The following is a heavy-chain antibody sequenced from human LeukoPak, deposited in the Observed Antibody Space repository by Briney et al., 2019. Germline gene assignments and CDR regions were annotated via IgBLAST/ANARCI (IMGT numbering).Heavy chain of an antibody. CDR3: ARVRFSSGWYIAFDI. V-gene: IGHV1-46*01. Sequence: GASVKVSCKASGYTFTSYYVHWVRQAPGQGLEWMGIINPSGGSTTYAQQFQGRLTMTRDTSTTTVYMELSSLRSEDTAVYYCARVRFSSGWYIAFDIWGQGTMVTVSS. CDR1: GYTFTSYY. J-gene: IGHJ3*02. D-gene: IGHD6-19*01. CDR2: INPSGGST.